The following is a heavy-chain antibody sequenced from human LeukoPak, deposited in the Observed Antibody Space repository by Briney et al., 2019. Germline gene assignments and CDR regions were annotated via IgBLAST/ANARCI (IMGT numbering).Heavy chain of an antibody. V-gene: IGHV1-8*01. CDR1: GYTFTSYD. CDR3: ARGGSHYDGSGSYYTTFDY. D-gene: IGHD3-10*01. CDR2: MNPNSGNT. J-gene: IGHJ4*02. Sequence: GASVKVSCKASGYTFTSYDINWVRQATGQGLEWMGWMNPNSGNTGYAQKFQGRVTMTRNTSISTAYMELSSLRSEDTAVYYCARGGSHYDGSGSYYTTFDYWGQGTLVTVSS.